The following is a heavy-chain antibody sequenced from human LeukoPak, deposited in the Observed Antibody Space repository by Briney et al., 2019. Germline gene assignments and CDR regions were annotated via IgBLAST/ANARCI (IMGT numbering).Heavy chain of an antibody. J-gene: IGHJ4*02. CDR1: GFTFGSYA. V-gene: IGHV3-23*01. D-gene: IGHD2-2*02. CDR3: AKDIVVVPAAISGFDY. CDR2: ISGSGGST. Sequence: GGSLRLSCAASGFTFGSYAMYWVRQAPGKGLEWVSAISGSGGSTYYADSVKGRFTISRDNSKNTLYLQMNSLRAEDTAVYYCAKDIVVVPAAISGFDYWGQGTLVTVSS.